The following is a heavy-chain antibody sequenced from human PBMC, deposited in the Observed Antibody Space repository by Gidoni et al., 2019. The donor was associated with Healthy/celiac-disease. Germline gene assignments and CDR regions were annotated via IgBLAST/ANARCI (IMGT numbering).Heavy chain of an antibody. Sequence: QVQLVQSGAEVKKPGSSVKVSCKASGGTFSSYAIRWVRQAPGQGLEWMGEIIPIFGTANYAQKFQGRVTITADESTSTAYMELSSLRSEDTAVYYCARGKGVTMVRGKSGYYYYYYMDVWGKGTTVTVSS. CDR1: GGTFSSYA. CDR2: IIPIFGTA. D-gene: IGHD3-10*01. V-gene: IGHV1-69*01. J-gene: IGHJ6*03. CDR3: ARGKGVTMVRGKSGYYYYYYMDV.